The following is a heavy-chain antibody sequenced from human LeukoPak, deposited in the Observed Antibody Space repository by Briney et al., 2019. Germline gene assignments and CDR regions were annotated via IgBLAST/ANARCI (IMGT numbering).Heavy chain of an antibody. CDR1: GFSFSNYG. Sequence: GGSLRLSCAASGFSFSNYGMHWVRQAPDKGLEWVAVISDAGNKKYYADSVKGRFTISRDNSKFTLSLQMNSLRAEGTAVYYCARALSDALDIWGQGTMITVSS. CDR3: ARALSDALDI. J-gene: IGHJ3*02. V-gene: IGHV3-30*03. CDR2: ISDAGNKK.